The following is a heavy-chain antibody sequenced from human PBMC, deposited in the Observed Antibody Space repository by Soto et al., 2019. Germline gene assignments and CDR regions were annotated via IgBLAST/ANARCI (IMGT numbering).Heavy chain of an antibody. D-gene: IGHD5-18*01. V-gene: IGHV3-30*18. Sequence: GGSLRLSCAASGFTFSSYGMRWVRQAPGKGLEWVAVISYDGSNKYYADSVKGRFTISRDNSKNTLYLQMNSLRAEDTAVYYCAKGYSYGYLGQGTLVTVSS. CDR2: ISYDGSNK. CDR3: AKGYSYGY. CDR1: GFTFSSYG. J-gene: IGHJ4*02.